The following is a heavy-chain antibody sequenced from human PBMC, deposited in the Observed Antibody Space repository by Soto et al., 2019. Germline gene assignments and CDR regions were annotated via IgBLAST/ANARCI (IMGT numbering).Heavy chain of an antibody. CDR2: INPNSGGT. CDR3: ARVSDYDSTGGMDV. D-gene: IGHD3-3*01. CDR1: GYTFTGYY. J-gene: IGHJ6*02. V-gene: IGHV1-2*02. Sequence: ASVKVSCKASGYTFTGYYMHWVRQAPGQGLEWMGWINPNSGGTNYAQKFQGRVTMTRDTSISTAYTELSRLRSDDTAVYYCARVSDYDSTGGMDVWGQGTTVTVSS.